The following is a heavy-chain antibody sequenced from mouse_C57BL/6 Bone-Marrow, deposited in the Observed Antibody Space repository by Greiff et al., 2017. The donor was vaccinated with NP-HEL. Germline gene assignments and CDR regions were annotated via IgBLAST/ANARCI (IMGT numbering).Heavy chain of an antibody. Sequence: EVQVVESGGGLVKPGGSLKLSCAASGFTFSSYAMSWVRQTPEKRLEWVATISDGGSYTYYPDNVKGRFTISRDNAKNNLYLQMGHLKSEDTAMYYCARPIYDGYYVGFDVWGTGTTVTVSS. CDR3: ARPIYDGYYVGFDV. CDR1: GFTFSSYA. D-gene: IGHD2-3*01. V-gene: IGHV5-4*01. CDR2: ISDGGSYT. J-gene: IGHJ1*03.